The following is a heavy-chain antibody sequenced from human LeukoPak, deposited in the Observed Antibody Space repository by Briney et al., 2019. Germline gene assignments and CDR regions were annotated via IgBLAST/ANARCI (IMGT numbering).Heavy chain of an antibody. J-gene: IGHJ4*02. D-gene: IGHD3-10*01. CDR2: ISSSVRTK. V-gene: IGHV3-48*03. Sequence: GGSLRLSCAASGITFSSYEMNWVCQAPGKGLEWVSYISSSVRTKYYADSVKGRFTISRDNAKNSLYLQMNSLRAEDTALYYCARDLRSGGVDYWGQGTLVTVSS. CDR1: GITFSSYE. CDR3: ARDLRSGGVDY.